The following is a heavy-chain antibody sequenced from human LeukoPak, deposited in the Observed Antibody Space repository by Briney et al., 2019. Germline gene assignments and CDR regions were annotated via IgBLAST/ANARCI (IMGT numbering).Heavy chain of an antibody. CDR3: ARGRYSSSPRGAKYYYYYMDV. CDR2: IYHSGST. V-gene: IGHV4-38-2*01. J-gene: IGHJ6*03. Sequence: PSETLSLTCVVSGYYISSGYYWGWIRQPPGKGLEWIGSIYHSGSTYYNPTLKSRVTISVDTSKNQFSLKLSSVTAADTAVYYCARGRYSSSPRGAKYYYYYMDVWGKGTTVTVSS. CDR1: GYYISSGYY. D-gene: IGHD6-6*01.